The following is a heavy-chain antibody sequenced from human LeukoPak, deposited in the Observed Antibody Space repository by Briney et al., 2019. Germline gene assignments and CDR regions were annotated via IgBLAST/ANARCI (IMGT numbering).Heavy chain of an antibody. CDR3: AKDKWVAAAVNWFEP. V-gene: IGHV3-43*02. CDR2: ISGDGGST. CDR1: GFTFDDYA. Sequence: PAGSLRLSSAASGFTFDDYAMHWVPPAPGNGLEWVSLISGDGGSTCYADSVTGRFTMSRDNSKNSLYLQMNSLRTEDTALYYCAKDKWVAAAVNWFEPWGEGTLVTVSS. J-gene: IGHJ5*02. D-gene: IGHD6-13*01.